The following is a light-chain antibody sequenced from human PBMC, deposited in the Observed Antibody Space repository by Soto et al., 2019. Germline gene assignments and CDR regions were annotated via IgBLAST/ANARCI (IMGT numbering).Light chain of an antibody. V-gene: IGKV3-15*01. CDR1: QSVSRN. CDR3: QQYNNWPPLT. Sequence: EIVMTQSPATLSVSPGERATLSCRASQSVSRNLAWYQQKPGQAPRLLIYGASTRATGIPARLSGSGSGTEFTLTISSLQSEDFAVYYCQQYNNWPPLTFGGGTKVAIK. CDR2: GAS. J-gene: IGKJ4*01.